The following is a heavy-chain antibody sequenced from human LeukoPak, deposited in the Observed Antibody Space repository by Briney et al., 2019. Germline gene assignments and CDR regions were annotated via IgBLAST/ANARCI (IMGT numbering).Heavy chain of an antibody. CDR3: ARVGGIAAAGLYYYYYMDV. V-gene: IGHV4-34*01. Sequence: SETLSLTCAVYGGSFSGYYWSWIRQPPGKGLEWIGSIYYSGSTYYNPSLKSRVTISVDTSKNQFSLKLSSVTAADTAVYYCARVGGIAAAGLYYYYYMDVWGKGTTVTVSS. CDR1: GGSFSGYY. CDR2: IYYSGST. J-gene: IGHJ6*03. D-gene: IGHD6-13*01.